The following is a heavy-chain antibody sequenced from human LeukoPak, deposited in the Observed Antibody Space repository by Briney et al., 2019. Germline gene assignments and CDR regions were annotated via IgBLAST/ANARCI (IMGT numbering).Heavy chain of an antibody. CDR3: ARLDSSGPHSFDI. CDR2: IYSSGTT. CDR1: GGSISSYY. D-gene: IGHD3-22*01. V-gene: IGHV4-59*08. J-gene: IGHJ3*02. Sequence: PSETLSLTCTVSGGSISSYYWSWIRQPPGKGLEWIGYIYSSGTTNYNPSLKSRLTISVDTSGNQFSLKLTSVTAADTAVYYCARLDSSGPHSFDIWGQGTLVIASS.